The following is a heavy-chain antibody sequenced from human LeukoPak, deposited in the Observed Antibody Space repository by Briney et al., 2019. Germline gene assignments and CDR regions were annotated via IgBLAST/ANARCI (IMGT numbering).Heavy chain of an antibody. CDR1: GGSIITYY. V-gene: IGHV4-59*08. J-gene: IGHJ4*02. Sequence: SETLSLTCTVSGGSIITYYWSWIRQPPGKGLEWIGYIHHSGSTTYNPSLKSRVTTSIDMSKNQFSLKLTSVTAADTAVYYCARQSRYSDSSGYFSDDYWGQGTLVTVSS. CDR2: IHHSGST. D-gene: IGHD3-22*01. CDR3: ARQSRYSDSSGYFSDDY.